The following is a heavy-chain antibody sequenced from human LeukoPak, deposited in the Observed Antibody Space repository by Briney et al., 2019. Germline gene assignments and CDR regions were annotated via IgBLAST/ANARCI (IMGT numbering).Heavy chain of an antibody. CDR1: GGSISSYY. CDR3: ARGGGLAVVDY. D-gene: IGHD6-19*01. Sequence: PSETLSLTCTVSGGSISSYYWNWIRQPPGKGLEWIGYIYHIGSTNYNPSLKSRVTISVDTSKNQFSLRLSSVTAADTAVYYCARGGGLAVVDYWGQGTRVTVSS. CDR2: IYHIGST. V-gene: IGHV4-59*01. J-gene: IGHJ4*02.